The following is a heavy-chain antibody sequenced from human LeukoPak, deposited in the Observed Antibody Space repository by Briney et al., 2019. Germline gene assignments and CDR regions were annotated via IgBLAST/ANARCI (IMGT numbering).Heavy chain of an antibody. V-gene: IGHV4-39*01. J-gene: IGHJ5*02. CDR2: IYYSGST. D-gene: IGHD3-9*01. CDR1: GGSISSSSYY. CDR3: ARHYYDILTGYSTPDWFDP. Sequence: SETLSLTCTVSGGSISSSSYYWGWIRQPPGKGLEWIGSIYYSGSTYYNPSLKSRVTISADTSKNQFSLKLSSVTAADTAVYYCARHYYDILTGYSTPDWFDPWGQGTLVTVSS.